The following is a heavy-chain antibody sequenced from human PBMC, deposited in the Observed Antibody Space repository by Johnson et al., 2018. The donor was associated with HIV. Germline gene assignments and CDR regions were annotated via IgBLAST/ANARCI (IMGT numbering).Heavy chain of an antibody. CDR3: AKEGRGGAFDI. CDR1: GFTFSNAW. CDR2: IKSKTDGGTT. D-gene: IGHD2-15*01. J-gene: IGHJ3*02. V-gene: IGHV3-15*01. Sequence: VQLVESGGGLVEPGGSLRLSCAASGFTFSNAWMSWVRQAPGKGLEWVGRIKSKTDGGTTDYAAPVKGRFTISRDDSKNTLYLQMNSLRAEDTAVYYCAKEGRGGAFDIWGQGTVVTVSS.